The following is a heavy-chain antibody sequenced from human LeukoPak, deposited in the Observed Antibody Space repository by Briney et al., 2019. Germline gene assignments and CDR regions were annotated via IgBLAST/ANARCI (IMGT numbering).Heavy chain of an antibody. CDR2: INHSGST. CDR1: GGSFSGYY. J-gene: IGHJ3*02. D-gene: IGHD3-9*01. Sequence: SETLSLTCAVYGGSFSGYYWSWIRQPPGKGLEWIGAINHSGSTNYNPSLKSRVTISVDTSKNQFSLKLSSVTAADSAVYYCARTPIYDIFTGFPFDIWGQGKMVTVSS. CDR3: ARTPIYDIFTGFPFDI. V-gene: IGHV4-34*01.